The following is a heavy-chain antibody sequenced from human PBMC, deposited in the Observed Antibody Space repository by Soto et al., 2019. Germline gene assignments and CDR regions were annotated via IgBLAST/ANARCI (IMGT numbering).Heavy chain of an antibody. Sequence: EVQLVESGGGLVQPGGSLRLSCAASGFTFSSYWMHWVRQAPGKGLVWVSRINGDGSTTSYSESVRGRFTISRDNAKDTLLLQMNGLTAEDTAVYYCARVGHDNTGCYDYWGQGTLVSVSS. CDR1: GFTFSSYW. D-gene: IGHD3-22*01. V-gene: IGHV3-74*01. J-gene: IGHJ4*02. CDR3: ARVGHDNTGCYDY. CDR2: INGDGSTT.